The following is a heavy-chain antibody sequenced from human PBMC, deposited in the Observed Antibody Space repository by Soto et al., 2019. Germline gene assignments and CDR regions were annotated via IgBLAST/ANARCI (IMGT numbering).Heavy chain of an antibody. CDR1: GFSFSSYT. CDR3: AKERYSSRSPDFDY. V-gene: IGHV3-30*04. CDR2: ISHDGGDK. Sequence: GGSLRLSCAASGFSFSSYTMHWVRQTPGKGLERVAVISHDGGDKYYADSVKGRFTISRDNSKNTLYLQMHSLRREDTAVYYCAKERYSSRSPDFDYWGQGT. J-gene: IGHJ4*02. D-gene: IGHD6-13*01.